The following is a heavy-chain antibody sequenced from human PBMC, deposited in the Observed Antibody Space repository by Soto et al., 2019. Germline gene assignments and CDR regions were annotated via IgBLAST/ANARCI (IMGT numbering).Heavy chain of an antibody. CDR1: GFTFSSYS. Sequence: ESGGGLVTPGGSLRLSCAASGFTFSSYSMNWVRQAPGKGLEWVSSISSSSSYIYYADSVKGRFTISRDNAKNSLYLQMNSLRAEDTAVYYCARGAGYCSSTSCPNWFDPWGQGTLVTVSS. CDR2: ISSSSSYI. V-gene: IGHV3-21*01. D-gene: IGHD2-2*01. J-gene: IGHJ5*02. CDR3: ARGAGYCSSTSCPNWFDP.